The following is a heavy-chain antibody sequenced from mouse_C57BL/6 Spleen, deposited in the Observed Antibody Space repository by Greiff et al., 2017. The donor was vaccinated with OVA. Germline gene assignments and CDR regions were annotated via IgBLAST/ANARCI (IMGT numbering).Heavy chain of an antibody. Sequence: VQLQQSGPELVKPGASVKISCKASGYTFTDYYMNWVKQSHGKSLEWIGDINPNNGGTSYNQKFKGKATLTVDKSSSTAYMELRSLTSEDSAVYYCAGGTLLFDYWGQGTTLTVSS. J-gene: IGHJ2*01. CDR2: INPNNGGT. CDR3: AGGTLLFDY. V-gene: IGHV1-26*01. CDR1: GYTFTDYY.